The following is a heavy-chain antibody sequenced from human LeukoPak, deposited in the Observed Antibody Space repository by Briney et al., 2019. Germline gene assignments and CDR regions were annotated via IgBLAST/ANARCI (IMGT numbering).Heavy chain of an antibody. CDR3: AKDKESYYGSGSYYNHYFDY. D-gene: IGHD3-10*01. Sequence: GGSLRLSCAASGFTFSSYAMSWVRQAPGKGLEWVSAISGSGGSTYYADSVKGRFTISRDNSKNTLYLQMNSLRAEDTAVYYCAKDKESYYGSGSYYNHYFDYWGQGTLVTVSS. V-gene: IGHV3-23*01. CDR1: GFTFSSYA. J-gene: IGHJ4*02. CDR2: ISGSGGST.